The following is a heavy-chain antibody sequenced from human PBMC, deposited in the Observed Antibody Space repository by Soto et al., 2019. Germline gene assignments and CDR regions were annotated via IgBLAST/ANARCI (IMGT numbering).Heavy chain of an antibody. D-gene: IGHD6-19*01. CDR1: GFTFSTYL. J-gene: IGHJ4*02. V-gene: IGHV3-7*01. Sequence: GGSLRFSCAASGFTFSTYLMSWVRQAPGKGLEWVANIKYDGSETYYVDSVKGRFTISRDNAKNSLYLQMNSLRGEDTAVYYCARYSSAWGLWGQGTLVTVSS. CDR2: IKYDGSET. CDR3: ARYSSAWGL.